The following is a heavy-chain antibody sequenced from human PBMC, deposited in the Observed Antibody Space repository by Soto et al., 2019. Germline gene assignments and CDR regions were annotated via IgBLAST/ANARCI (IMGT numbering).Heavy chain of an antibody. Sequence: EVQVLESGGGLVQPGGSLRLSCAGSGFTFSRYVMSWVRQAPGKGLEWVSAISGSGGSTYFADSVKGRFTISRDNSKNTLYLQMNRLTAEDTAVYYCARGVVVVVWGQGTLVTVSS. V-gene: IGHV3-23*01. D-gene: IGHD2-15*01. J-gene: IGHJ4*02. CDR2: ISGSGGST. CDR1: GFTFSRYV. CDR3: ARGVVVVV.